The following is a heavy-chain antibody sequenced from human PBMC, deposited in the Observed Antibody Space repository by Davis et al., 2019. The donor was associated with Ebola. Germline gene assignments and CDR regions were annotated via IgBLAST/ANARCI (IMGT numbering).Heavy chain of an antibody. CDR2: ISGNGDRT. CDR3: TSPGITGTDDY. V-gene: IGHV3-23*01. CDR1: GFTFSTYA. D-gene: IGHD1-20*01. J-gene: IGHJ4*02. Sequence: GESLKISCTTSGFTFSTYALSWVRQAPGKGLEWVASISGNGDRTLYADSVKGRFTISRDNAKNSLYLQMNSLRAEDTAVYYCTSPGITGTDDYWGQGTLVTVSS.